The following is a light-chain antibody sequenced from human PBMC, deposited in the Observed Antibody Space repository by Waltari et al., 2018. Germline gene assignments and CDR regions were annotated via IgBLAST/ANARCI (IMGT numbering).Light chain of an antibody. J-gene: IGKJ1*01. CDR2: GAS. V-gene: IGKV3-15*01. CDR3: QQYNNWPPWT. CDR1: QSVSSN. Sequence: EIVMTQSPATLSVSPGERATLSCRASQSVSSNLAWYQQKPGPAPRLLIDGASTRATGIPARFSCSGSGTDFTLTISSMQSEDFAVYYCQQYNNWPPWTFGQGTKVEIK.